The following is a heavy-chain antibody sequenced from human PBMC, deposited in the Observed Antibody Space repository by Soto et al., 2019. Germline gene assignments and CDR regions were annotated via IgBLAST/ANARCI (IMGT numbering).Heavy chain of an antibody. Sequence: GGSLRLSCAASGFTFSSYGMHWVRQAPGKGLEWVAVIWYDGSNKYYADSVKGRFTISRDNSKNTLYLQMNSLRAEDTAVYYCARSGYYDSSGYFLVREYYFDYWGQGTLVTVSS. D-gene: IGHD3-22*01. CDR2: IWYDGSNK. CDR1: GFTFSSYG. J-gene: IGHJ4*02. CDR3: ARSGYYDSSGYFLVREYYFDY. V-gene: IGHV3-33*01.